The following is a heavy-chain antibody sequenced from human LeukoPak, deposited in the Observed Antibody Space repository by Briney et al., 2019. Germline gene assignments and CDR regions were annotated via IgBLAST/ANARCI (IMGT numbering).Heavy chain of an antibody. CDR3: ARDQEGIVVVPAAINYYYYGMDV. CDR2: ISYDGSNK. CDR1: GFTFSSYA. J-gene: IGHJ6*04. V-gene: IGHV3-30*04. Sequence: GGSLRLSCAASGFTFSSYAMHWVRQAPGKGLEWVAVISYDGSNKYYADSVKGRFTISRDNSKNTLYLQMNSLRAEDTAVYYCARDQEGIVVVPAAINYYYYGMDVWGKGTTVTVSS. D-gene: IGHD2-2*02.